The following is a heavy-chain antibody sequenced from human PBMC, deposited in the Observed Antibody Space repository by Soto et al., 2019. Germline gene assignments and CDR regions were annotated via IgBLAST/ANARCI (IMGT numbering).Heavy chain of an antibody. D-gene: IGHD3-3*01. V-gene: IGHV2-5*02. J-gene: IGHJ4*02. CDR2: IYWDDDK. CDR1: GFSLTTSGVG. CDR3: AHRVLRTVFGLVTTTAIYFDF. Sequence: QITLNESGPTQVKPRQTLTLTCTFSGFSLTTSGVGVGWIRQSPGKAPEWLALIYWDDDKRYSPSLKSRLTITKDTSKNQXXLTMADLDPADTATYYCAHRVLRTVFGLVTTTAIYFDFWGQGTPVAVSS.